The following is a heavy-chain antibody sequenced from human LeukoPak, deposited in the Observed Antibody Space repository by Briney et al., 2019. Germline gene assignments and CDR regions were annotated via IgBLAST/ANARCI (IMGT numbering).Heavy chain of an antibody. CDR1: GFTFNAYA. D-gene: IGHD1-26*01. Sequence: GRSLRLSCAASGFTFNAYAMHWVRQAPGKGLEWVSGISWNSGSIVYADSVKGRFTISRDTAKNSLYLKMNSMRAEDTAVYYSARDMFLRKGRVGATLIAFDVWGQGTMVTVSS. CDR3: ARDMFLRKGRVGATLIAFDV. V-gene: IGHV3-9*01. J-gene: IGHJ3*01. CDR2: ISWNSGSI.